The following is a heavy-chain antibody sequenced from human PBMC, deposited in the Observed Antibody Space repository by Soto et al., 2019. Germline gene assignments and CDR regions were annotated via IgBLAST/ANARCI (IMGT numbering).Heavy chain of an antibody. V-gene: IGHV4-34*01. CDR3: ARQSSPYCSSTSCPQGYFQH. CDR1: GGSFSGYY. CDR2: INHSGST. Sequence: QVQLQQWGAGLLKPSETLSLTCAVYGGSFSGYYWSWIRQPPGKGLEWIGEINHSGSTNYNPSLKSRLTISVDTCKTQFSLKLSSVTAADTAVYYCARQSSPYCSSTSCPQGYFQHWGQGTLVTVSS. D-gene: IGHD2-2*01. J-gene: IGHJ1*01.